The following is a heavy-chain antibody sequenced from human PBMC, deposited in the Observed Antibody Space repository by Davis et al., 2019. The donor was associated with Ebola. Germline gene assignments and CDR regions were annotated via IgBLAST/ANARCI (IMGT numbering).Heavy chain of an antibody. CDR3: AKDLAYGSGNYNSYLGH. V-gene: IGHV3-NL1*01. Sequence: GGSLRLSCAASGLTFSSYGMHWVRQAPGKGLEWVSYISGSATSTFYADSVKGRFTISRDNSKNTLFLQMDSLRVEDTAVYYCAKDLAYGSGNYNSYLGHWGQGTLVTVSS. D-gene: IGHD3-10*01. CDR1: GLTFSSYG. J-gene: IGHJ4*02. CDR2: ISGSATST.